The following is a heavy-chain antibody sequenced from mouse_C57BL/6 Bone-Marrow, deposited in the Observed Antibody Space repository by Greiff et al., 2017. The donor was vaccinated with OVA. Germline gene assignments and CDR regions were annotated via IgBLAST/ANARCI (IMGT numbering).Heavy chain of an antibody. V-gene: IGHV1-81*01. CDR2: IYPRSGNT. CDR1: GYTFTSYG. CDR3: ARRDYYGSGYGGYWYFDV. D-gene: IGHD1-1*01. Sequence: QVQLQQSGAELARPGASVKLSCKASGYTFTSYGISWVKQRTGQGLEWIGEIYPRSGNTYYNEKFKGKATLTADKSSSTAYMELRSLTSEDSAVYFCARRDYYGSGYGGYWYFDVWGTGTTVTVSS. J-gene: IGHJ1*03.